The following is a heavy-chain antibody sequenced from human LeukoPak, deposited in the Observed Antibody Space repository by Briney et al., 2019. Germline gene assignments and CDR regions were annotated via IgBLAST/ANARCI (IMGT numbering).Heavy chain of an antibody. V-gene: IGHV4-34*01. CDR2: IIHSGAT. CDR3: ARGRFSVYYFDY. Sequence: PSETLSLTCGASGGSFSDYYWSWIRQPPGKGLEWIGEIIHSGATSSNPSLKSRVTISMDPSKNQFSLKLSSVTAADTAVYYCARGRFSVYYFDYWGQGSLVTVS. CDR1: GGSFSDYY. J-gene: IGHJ4*02. D-gene: IGHD3-3*02.